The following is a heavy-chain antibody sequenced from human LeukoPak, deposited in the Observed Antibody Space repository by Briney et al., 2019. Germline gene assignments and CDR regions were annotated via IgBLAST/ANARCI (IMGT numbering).Heavy chain of an antibody. CDR2: ISYDGSNK. V-gene: IGHV3-30*04. D-gene: IGHD6-19*01. J-gene: IGHJ4*02. CDR3: AKDRGSGWYFDY. Sequence: GGSLRLSCAVSGFTFSSYAMHRVRQAPGKGLEWVAVISYDGSNKYYADSVKGRFTISRDNSKNTLYLQMNSLRAENTAVYYCAKDRGSGWYFDYWGQGTLVTVSS. CDR1: GFTFSSYA.